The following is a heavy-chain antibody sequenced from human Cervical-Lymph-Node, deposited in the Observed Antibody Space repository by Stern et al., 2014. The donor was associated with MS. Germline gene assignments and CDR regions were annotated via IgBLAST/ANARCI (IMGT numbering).Heavy chain of an antibody. CDR3: VKRGITEVRGVRLGDY. CDR1: GFTFSSYG. V-gene: IGHV3-30*18. D-gene: IGHD3-10*01. J-gene: IGHJ4*02. Sequence: VHLVESGGGVVRPGGSLRLSCAVSGFTFSSYGMHLVRQAPGKGLEWVSVISYDGSDKYYADSVKGRFTISRDNSKNTLYLEMRSLRRDDTAVYYCVKRGITEVRGVRLGDYWGPGTLVIVSS. CDR2: ISYDGSDK.